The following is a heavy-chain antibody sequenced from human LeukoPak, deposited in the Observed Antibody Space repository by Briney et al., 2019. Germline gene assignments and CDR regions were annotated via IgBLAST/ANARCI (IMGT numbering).Heavy chain of an antibody. V-gene: IGHV3-74*01. CDR2: INRDGSIT. D-gene: IGHD3-10*01. Sequence: PGGSLRLSCAASGFPFSNYWMLWVRHAPGKGLVWVSRINRDGSITNYADSVKGRSTISRDNAKNTLYLQMNSLRDEDTAVYYCGRDHYGSVDYWGQGTLVTVSS. J-gene: IGHJ4*02. CDR1: GFPFSNYW. CDR3: GRDHYGSVDY.